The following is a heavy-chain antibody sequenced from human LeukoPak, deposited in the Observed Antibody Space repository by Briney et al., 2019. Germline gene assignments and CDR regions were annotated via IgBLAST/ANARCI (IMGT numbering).Heavy chain of an antibody. J-gene: IGHJ4*02. D-gene: IGHD2-15*01. CDR3: ARDPTVVVVAATLPYDY. V-gene: IGHV3-30-3*01. Sequence: GGSLRLSCAASGFTFSSYAMHWVRQAPGKGLEWVAVISYDGSNKYYADSVKGRFTISRDNSKNTLYLQMNSLRTEDTAVYYCARDPTVVVVAATLPYDYWGQGTLVTVSS. CDR1: GFTFSSYA. CDR2: ISYDGSNK.